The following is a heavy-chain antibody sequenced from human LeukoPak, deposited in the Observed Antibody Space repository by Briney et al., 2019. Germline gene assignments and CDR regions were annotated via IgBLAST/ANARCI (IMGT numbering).Heavy chain of an antibody. J-gene: IGHJ3*02. Sequence: SETLSLTCTVSGGSISSYYWSWIRQPPGKGLEYIGYIYYSGNTNSNPSLNSRVTISVDTSKNQFSLKLSSVTAADTAVYYCASEITGTTFAPRAFDIWGQGTMVTVSS. CDR3: ASEITGTTFAPRAFDI. D-gene: IGHD1-20*01. CDR2: IYYSGNT. CDR1: GGSISSYY. V-gene: IGHV4-59*12.